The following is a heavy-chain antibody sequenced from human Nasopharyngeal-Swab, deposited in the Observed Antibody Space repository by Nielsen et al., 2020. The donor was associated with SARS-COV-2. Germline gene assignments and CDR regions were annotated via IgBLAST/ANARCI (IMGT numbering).Heavy chain of an antibody. V-gene: IGHV4-59*13. CDR2: IYDSGST. CDR3: ARQVAYAFDV. Sequence: SETLSLTCSVSSGSIGSYYWSWVRKPPGKGLEFIGYIYDSGSTNYNPSLKSRVTISADTSKNQFSLRLTSLTAADTAVYFCARQVAYAFDVWGPGAQVTVSS. CDR1: SGSIGSYY. J-gene: IGHJ3*01. D-gene: IGHD2-15*01.